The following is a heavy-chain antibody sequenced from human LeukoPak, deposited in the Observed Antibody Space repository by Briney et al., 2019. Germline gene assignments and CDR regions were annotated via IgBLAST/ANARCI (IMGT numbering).Heavy chain of an antibody. J-gene: IGHJ4*02. CDR2: IKQDGNEK. V-gene: IGHV3-7*03. Sequence: GGSLRLSCAASGFTLSRYWMTWVRQAPGRGLEFVACIKQDGNEKYYVDSVRGRFTISRDNAKNSLYLQMNSLRAEDTAVYYCARDNPTSGWNYWGQGTLVTVSS. CDR1: GFTLSRYW. CDR3: ARDNPTSGWNY. D-gene: IGHD6-19*01.